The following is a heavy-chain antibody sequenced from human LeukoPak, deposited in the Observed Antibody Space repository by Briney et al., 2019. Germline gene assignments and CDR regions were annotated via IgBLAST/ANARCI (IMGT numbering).Heavy chain of an antibody. D-gene: IGHD6-19*01. J-gene: IGHJ3*02. Sequence: PGGSLRLSCAASGFTFSSYAMSWVRQAPGKGLEWVSAISGSGGSTYYADSVKGRFTISRDNSKNTLYLQMNSLRAEDTAVYYCAKDGPQWQWLGNSYAFDIWGQGTMVTVSS. V-gene: IGHV3-23*01. CDR3: AKDGPQWQWLGNSYAFDI. CDR1: GFTFSSYA. CDR2: ISGSGGST.